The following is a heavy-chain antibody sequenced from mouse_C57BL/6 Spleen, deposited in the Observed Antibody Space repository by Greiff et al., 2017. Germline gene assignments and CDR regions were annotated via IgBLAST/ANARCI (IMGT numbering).Heavy chain of an antibody. CDR1: GFSLTSSG. J-gene: IGHJ3*01. Sequence: QVQLQQSGPGLVQPSQSLSITCTVSGFSLTSSGVHWVRQSPGKGLEWLGVIWSGGSTDYNAAFISRLSISKDNSKSQVFFKMNSLQADDTAIYYCARMGTGTEFAYWGQGTLVTVSA. D-gene: IGHD4-1*01. V-gene: IGHV2-2*01. CDR2: IWSGGST. CDR3: ARMGTGTEFAY.